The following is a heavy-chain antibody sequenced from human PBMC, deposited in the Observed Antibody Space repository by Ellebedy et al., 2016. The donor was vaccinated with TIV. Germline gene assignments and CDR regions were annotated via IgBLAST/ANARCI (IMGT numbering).Heavy chain of an antibody. J-gene: IGHJ3*01. CDR2: INQDGSEE. V-gene: IGHV3-7*03. D-gene: IGHD1-26*01. CDR1: GFTFRTYA. Sequence: PGGSLRLSCAASGFTFRTYAMSWVRQAPGKGLEWVANINQDGSEEQYVDSVKGRFTISRDNAKNSLYLQMSSLRAEDTAVYYCARDPAGRTWGAFDLWGQGTMATVSS. CDR3: ARDPAGRTWGAFDL.